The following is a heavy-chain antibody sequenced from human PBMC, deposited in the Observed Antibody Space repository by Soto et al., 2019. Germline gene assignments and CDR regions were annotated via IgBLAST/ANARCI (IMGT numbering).Heavy chain of an antibody. CDR2: IRSKANSYAT. D-gene: IGHD6-6*01. CDR3: TSSEYIISSPHNGHYYYYYVMDF. Sequence: LRLSCAASGFTFSGSAMHWVRPASGKGLEWVGRIRSKANSYATAYAASVKGRFTISRDDSKNTAYLQMNSLKTEDTAVYYCTSSEYIISSPHNGHYYYYYVMDFRCQGTTVTVS. V-gene: IGHV3-73*01. J-gene: IGHJ6*02. CDR1: GFTFSGSA.